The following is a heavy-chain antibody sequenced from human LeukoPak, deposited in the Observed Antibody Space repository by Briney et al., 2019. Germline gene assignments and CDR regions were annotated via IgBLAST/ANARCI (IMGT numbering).Heavy chain of an antibody. J-gene: IGHJ4*02. Sequence: ASVKVSCKASGGTFSSYAISWVRQAPGQGLEWMGRIIPILGIANYAQKFQGRVTITADESTSTAYMELSSLRSEDTAVYYCARRIAAAKKPFDYWGQGTLVTVSS. D-gene: IGHD6-13*01. CDR3: ARRIAAAKKPFDY. V-gene: IGHV1-69*04. CDR1: GGTFSSYA. CDR2: IIPILGIA.